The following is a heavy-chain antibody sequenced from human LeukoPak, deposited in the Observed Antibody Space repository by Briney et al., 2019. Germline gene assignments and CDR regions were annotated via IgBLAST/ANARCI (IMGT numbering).Heavy chain of an antibody. D-gene: IGHD6-19*01. CDR1: GFTFSSYA. J-gene: IGHJ4*02. Sequence: GGSLRLSCVASGFTFSSYAMSWVRQAPGKGLEWVSTISNSDANTYYADSVKGRFTISRDNSKNTLYLQMNSLRAEDTAVYYCAKDAYLIAVTGNYFDYWGQGTLVTVSS. CDR3: AKDAYLIAVTGNYFDY. CDR2: ISNSDANT. V-gene: IGHV3-23*01.